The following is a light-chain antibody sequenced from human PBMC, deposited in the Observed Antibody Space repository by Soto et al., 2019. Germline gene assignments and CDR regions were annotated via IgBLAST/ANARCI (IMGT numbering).Light chain of an antibody. Sequence: EIVMTHAPATLSVYPGERATLSCRASQSVSSNLAWYQQKPGQAPRLLIYGASTRATGIPARFSGSGSGTEFTLTISSLQSEDFAVYYCQQYNNWPLTFGGGTKV. CDR3: QQYNNWPLT. CDR1: QSVSSN. CDR2: GAS. V-gene: IGKV3-15*01. J-gene: IGKJ4*01.